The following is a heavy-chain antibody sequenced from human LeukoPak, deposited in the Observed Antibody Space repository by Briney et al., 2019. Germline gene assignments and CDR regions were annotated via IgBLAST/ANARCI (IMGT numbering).Heavy chain of an antibody. CDR3: ARDPKWLDY. Sequence: GGSLRLSCAASGFTFTGYWMSWVRQAPGKGLEWVANIKQDGSEKYYADSVKGRFTISRDNSKNTLYLQMNSLRAEDTAVYYCARDPKWLDYWGQGTQVTVSS. D-gene: IGHD5-12*01. V-gene: IGHV3-7*01. CDR1: GFTFTGYW. J-gene: IGHJ4*02. CDR2: IKQDGSEK.